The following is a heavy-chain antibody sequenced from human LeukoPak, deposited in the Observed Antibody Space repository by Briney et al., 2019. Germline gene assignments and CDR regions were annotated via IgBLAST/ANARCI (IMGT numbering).Heavy chain of an antibody. CDR2: IDPSDSYT. Sequence: GESLRISCKGSGYSFTSYWISWVRQMPGKGLEWMGRIDPSDSYTNYSPSFQGHVTISADKSISTAYLQWSSLKASDTAMYYRARRNQESYWPYYYYGMDVWGQGTTVTVS. CDR3: ARRNQESYWPYYYYGMDV. D-gene: IGHD1-26*01. V-gene: IGHV5-10-1*01. J-gene: IGHJ6*02. CDR1: GYSFTSYW.